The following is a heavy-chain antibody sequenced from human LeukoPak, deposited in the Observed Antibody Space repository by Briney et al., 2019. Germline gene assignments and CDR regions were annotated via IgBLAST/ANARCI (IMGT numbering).Heavy chain of an antibody. J-gene: IGHJ4*02. Sequence: SETLSLTCTVSGGSISTITYYWGGIPEPPGKGLEWIGSIFNNGSTYYNPSLKSRVTLSVDTSKNQFSLKLSSVTAADTAVYYCARHFLPLFYFDCWGQGTLVTVSS. CDR3: ARHFLPLFYFDC. D-gene: IGHD2-21*01. CDR1: GGSISTITYY. V-gene: IGHV4-39*01. CDR2: IFNNGST.